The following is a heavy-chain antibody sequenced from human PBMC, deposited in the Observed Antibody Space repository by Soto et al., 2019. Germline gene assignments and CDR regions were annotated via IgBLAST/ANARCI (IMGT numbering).Heavy chain of an antibody. CDR3: ARDRVERNSSWYYYYGMDV. CDR1: GFTFSSYA. J-gene: IGHJ6*02. Sequence: PGGSLRLSCAASGFTFSSYAMHWVRQAPGKGLEWVAVISYDGSNKYYADSVKGRFTISRDNSKNTLYLQMNSLRAEDTAVYYCARDRVERNSSWYYYYGMDVWGQGTTVTVSS. V-gene: IGHV3-30-3*01. D-gene: IGHD6-13*01. CDR2: ISYDGSNK.